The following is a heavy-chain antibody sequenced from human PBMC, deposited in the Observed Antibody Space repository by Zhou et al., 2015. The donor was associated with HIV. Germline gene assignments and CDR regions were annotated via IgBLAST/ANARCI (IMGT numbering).Heavy chain of an antibody. J-gene: IGHJ6*02. CDR1: GFTFSNYG. Sequence: QVQLVQSGGGVVQPGRSLRVSCAASGFTFSNYGMHWVRQAPGKGLEWVAVISNDGSNKYYTDSVKGRFTISRVNSKNTLYLQMNSLRPEDTAVYYCARDGQGRHGLDVWGPGTAVRVSS. V-gene: IGHV3-30*03. CDR3: ARDGQGRHGLDV. CDR2: ISNDGSNK.